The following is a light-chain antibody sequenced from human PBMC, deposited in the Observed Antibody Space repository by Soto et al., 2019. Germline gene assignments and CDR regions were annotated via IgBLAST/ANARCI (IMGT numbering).Light chain of an antibody. V-gene: IGLV1-40*01. Sequence: QSVLTQPPSVSGAPGQRVTISCTGSSSNIGTPYDVHWYQQFPGTAPTLLIFANTNRPSGVPDRFSASKSGTSASLAITGLQADDAADYYCQSYDSSLRAWVFGGGTKLTVL. J-gene: IGLJ3*02. CDR3: QSYDSSLRAWV. CDR2: ANT. CDR1: SSNIGTPYD.